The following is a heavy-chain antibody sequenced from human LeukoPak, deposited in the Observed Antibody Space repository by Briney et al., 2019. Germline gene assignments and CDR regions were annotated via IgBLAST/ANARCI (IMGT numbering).Heavy chain of an antibody. CDR1: GNTFSGYY. D-gene: IGHD3-10*01. V-gene: IGHV1-2*02. CDR3: ASQRGGGWFDT. J-gene: IGHJ5*02. Sequence: AASVKVSCKASGNTFSGYYMHWVRQAPGQGLEWMGWINPNSGGTNFAEKFHGRVTMTRDTSISTAYMELSRLTSDDTAVYYCASQRGGGWFDTWGQGTLVTVSS. CDR2: INPNSGGT.